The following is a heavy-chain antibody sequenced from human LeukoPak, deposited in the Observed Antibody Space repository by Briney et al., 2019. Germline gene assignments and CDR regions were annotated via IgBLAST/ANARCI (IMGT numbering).Heavy chain of an antibody. J-gene: IGHJ4*02. CDR3: LTVDTTMGVDY. Sequence: SETLSLTCTVSGASISSYYWSWIRQPPGRGLEWIGYTHYSGTTDYNPSLGSRLTISVDTSKNQFSLKLASVTAADTAMYYCLTVDTTMGVDYWGQGTLVTVSS. D-gene: IGHD5-18*01. CDR1: GASISSYY. CDR2: THYSGTT. V-gene: IGHV4-59*08.